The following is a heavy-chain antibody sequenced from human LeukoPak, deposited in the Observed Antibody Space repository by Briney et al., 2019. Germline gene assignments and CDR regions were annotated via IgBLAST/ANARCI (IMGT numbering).Heavy chain of an antibody. CDR2: ISGSGGTT. J-gene: IGHJ4*02. CDR1: GFTCSSNA. Sequence: GGSLRLSCAASGFTCSSNAMSWVRQAPGKGLEWVSDISGSGGTTYYADSVKGRFTISRDNSKNTLYLQMNSLRAEDTAVYYCAKGRGNYGDYESDYWGQGTLVTVSS. CDR3: AKGRGNYGDYESDY. D-gene: IGHD4-17*01. V-gene: IGHV3-23*01.